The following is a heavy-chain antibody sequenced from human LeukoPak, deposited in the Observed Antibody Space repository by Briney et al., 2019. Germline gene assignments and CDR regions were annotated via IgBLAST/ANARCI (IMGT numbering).Heavy chain of an antibody. V-gene: IGHV4-59*08. D-gene: IGHD3-16*01. CDR1: DGSISSYF. Sequence: SETLSLTCTVSDGSISSYFWSWIRQPPGKGLEWIGYIYYSGSTNYNPSLMSRVTISIDTSKNQFFLKLSSVTAADTAVYYCARHKPGTYYYGMDVWGQGTTVTVSS. J-gene: IGHJ6*02. CDR2: IYYSGST. CDR3: ARHKPGTYYYGMDV.